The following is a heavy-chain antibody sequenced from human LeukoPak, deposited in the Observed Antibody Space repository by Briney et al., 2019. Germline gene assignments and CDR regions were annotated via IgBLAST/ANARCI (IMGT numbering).Heavy chain of an antibody. V-gene: IGHV3-23*01. D-gene: IGHD3-22*01. CDR2: ISGSGGST. Sequence: GGSLRLSCAASGFTFSSYAMSWVRQAPGKGLEWVSAISGSGGSTYYADSVKSRFTISRDNSKNTLYLQMNSLRAEDTAVYYCAKDQYYDSSGYDYWGQGTLVTVSS. J-gene: IGHJ4*02. CDR3: AKDQYYDSSGYDY. CDR1: GFTFSSYA.